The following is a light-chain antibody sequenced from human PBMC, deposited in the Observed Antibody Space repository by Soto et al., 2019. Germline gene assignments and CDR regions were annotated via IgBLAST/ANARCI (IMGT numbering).Light chain of an antibody. CDR2: STS. J-gene: IGLJ3*02. CDR3: LLYYGGVQLGV. CDR1: TGAVTSYYF. Sequence: QAVVTQEPSLTVSPGGTVTLTCASSTGAVTSYYFANWFQLKPGQAPRALIYSTSNKYSWTPARFSGSLLGGKAALTLSGAQPEDEAEYYCLLYYGGVQLGVFGGGTKLTVL. V-gene: IGLV7-43*01.